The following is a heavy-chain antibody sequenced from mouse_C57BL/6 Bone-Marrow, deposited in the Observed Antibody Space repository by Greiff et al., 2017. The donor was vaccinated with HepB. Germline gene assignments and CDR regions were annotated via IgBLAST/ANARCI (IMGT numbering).Heavy chain of an antibody. CDR1: DSEVFPIAY. Sequence: VQLVESGSELRSPGSSVKLSCKDFDSEVFPIAYMSWVRQKPGHGFEWIGGILPSIGRTIYGEKFEDKATLDADTLSNTAYLELNSLTSEDSAIYYCARLYGYDWYFDVWGTGTTVTVSS. D-gene: IGHD2-2*01. CDR2: ILPSIGRT. CDR3: ARLYGYDWYFDV. J-gene: IGHJ1*03. V-gene: IGHV15-2*01.